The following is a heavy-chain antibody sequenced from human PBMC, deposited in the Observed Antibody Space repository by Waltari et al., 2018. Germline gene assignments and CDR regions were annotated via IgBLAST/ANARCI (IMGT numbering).Heavy chain of an antibody. CDR1: GFTFSSYA. Sequence: EVQLLESGGGLVQPGGSLRLSCAASGFTFSSYAMSWVRQAPGKVLVGVSAISGSGGSTDYAESVKGRFTISRDNSKNTLYLQMNSLRAEDTAVYYCAKVGYNPWGQGTLVTVSS. CDR3: AKVGYNP. J-gene: IGHJ5*02. V-gene: IGHV3-23*01. CDR2: ISGSGGST. D-gene: IGHD6-13*01.